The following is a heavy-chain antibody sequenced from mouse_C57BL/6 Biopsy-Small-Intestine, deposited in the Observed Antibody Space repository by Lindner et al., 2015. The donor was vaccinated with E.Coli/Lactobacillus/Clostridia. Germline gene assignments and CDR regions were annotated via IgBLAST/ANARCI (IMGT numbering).Heavy chain of an antibody. CDR1: GYAFSSYW. CDR3: ARGGYGSSYSYFDV. V-gene: IGHV1-80*01. J-gene: IGHJ1*03. Sequence: VQLQESGPELVKSGASVRISCKVSGYAFSSYWMNWVKQRPGKGLEWIGQIYPGDGDANYNENFKGKATLTADKSSSTAYMQLSSLTSEDSAVYFCARGGYGSSYSYFDVWGTGTTVTVSS. CDR2: IYPGDGDA. D-gene: IGHD1-1*01.